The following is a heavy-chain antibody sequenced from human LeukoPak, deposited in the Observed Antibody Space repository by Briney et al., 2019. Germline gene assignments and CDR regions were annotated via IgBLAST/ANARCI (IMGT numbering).Heavy chain of an antibody. CDR1: GFTFSSYA. J-gene: IGHJ4*02. CDR3: ARASGSYLYYFDY. CDR2: ISYDGSNK. V-gene: IGHV3-30*04. Sequence: GGSLRLSCAASGFTFSSYAMHWVREAPGKGLEWVAVISYDGSNKYYADSVKGRFTISRDNSKNTLYLQMNSLRAEDTAVYYCARASGSYLYYFDYWGQGTLVTVSS. D-gene: IGHD1-26*01.